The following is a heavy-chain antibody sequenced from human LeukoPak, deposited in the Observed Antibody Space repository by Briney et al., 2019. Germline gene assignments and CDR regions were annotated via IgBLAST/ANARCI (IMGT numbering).Heavy chain of an antibody. J-gene: IGHJ6*02. CDR2: MSPNSGDT. D-gene: IGHD2-21*02. CDR1: GYTFTSYD. CDR3: ARAYCGGDCSYYYGMDV. V-gene: IGHV1-8*01. Sequence: ASVKVSCKASGYTFTSYDFNWVRQATGQRPEWMGWMSPNSGDTGYAQKFQDRVTMTRNTSISTAYMELSSLRSDDTAVYYCARAYCGGDCSYYYGMDVWGQGTTVTVSS.